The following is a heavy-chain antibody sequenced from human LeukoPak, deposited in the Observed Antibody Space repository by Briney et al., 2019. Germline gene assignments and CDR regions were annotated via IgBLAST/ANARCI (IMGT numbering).Heavy chain of an antibody. D-gene: IGHD3-10*01. V-gene: IGHV4-34*01. CDR2: INHSGST. CDR1: GGSFSGCY. CDR3: ARELYGSGNS. J-gene: IGHJ4*02. Sequence: SETLSLTCAVYGGSFSGCYWSWIRQPPGKGLEWIGEINHSGSTNYNPSLKSRVTISVDTSKNQFSLKLSSVTAADTAVYYCARELYGSGNSWGQGTLVTVSS.